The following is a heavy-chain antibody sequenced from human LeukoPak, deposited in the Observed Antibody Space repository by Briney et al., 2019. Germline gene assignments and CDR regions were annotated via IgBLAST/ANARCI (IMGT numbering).Heavy chain of an antibody. Sequence: GGSLRLSCAASGFTFGSYAMHWVRQAPGKGLEWVAVISYDGSNKYYADSVKGRFSISRDNAKNTLYLQMNSLRAEDTAVYYCGRDLGGRSGYWGQGTLVTVSS. J-gene: IGHJ4*02. V-gene: IGHV3-30-3*01. CDR3: GRDLGGRSGY. CDR2: ISYDGSNK. D-gene: IGHD1-26*01. CDR1: GFTFGSYA.